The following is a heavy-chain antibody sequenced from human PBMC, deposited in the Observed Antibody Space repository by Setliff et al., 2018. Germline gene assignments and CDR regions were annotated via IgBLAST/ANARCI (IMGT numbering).Heavy chain of an antibody. D-gene: IGHD5-12*01. CDR1: GGTFRSYG. J-gene: IGHJ6*03. V-gene: IGHV1-69*13. CDR2: TIPMFGSA. CDR3: AREGVDIRSSTDYRYYMDV. Sequence: ASVKVSCKASGGTFRSYGISWVRQAPGQGLEWMGGTIPMFGSANYAQKFQGRVTIIADEFTGTAYMELSSLRTEDTAVYYCAREGVDIRSSTDYRYYMDVWGKGTTVTVSS.